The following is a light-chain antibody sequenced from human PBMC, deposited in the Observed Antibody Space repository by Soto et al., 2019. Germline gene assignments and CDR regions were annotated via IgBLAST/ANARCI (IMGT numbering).Light chain of an antibody. CDR2: DAS. CDR3: QQYRT. J-gene: IGKJ2*01. CDR1: QSISSW. V-gene: IGKV1-5*01. Sequence: DIQMTQSPSTLSASVGDRVTITCRASQSISSWLAWYQQKPGKAPKLLIYDASRVESGVPSRFSGSGSGTEFTLTISSLQPDDFATYYCQQYRTFGQGTKVDIK.